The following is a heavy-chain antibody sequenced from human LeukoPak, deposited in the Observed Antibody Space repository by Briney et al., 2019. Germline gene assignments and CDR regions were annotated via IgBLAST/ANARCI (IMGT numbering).Heavy chain of an antibody. CDR2: IIGSGGIT. J-gene: IGHJ4*02. CDR1: EFTFNNYA. Sequence: PGGSLRLSCAASEFTFNNYAMSWVRQAPGKGLEWVSAIIGSGGITYYADSVKGRFTISRDNSKNTLYLQMNSLRAEDTAAYYCAKNKQWLVNPVEFDYWGQGTLVTVSS. V-gene: IGHV3-23*01. CDR3: AKNKQWLVNPVEFDY. D-gene: IGHD6-19*01.